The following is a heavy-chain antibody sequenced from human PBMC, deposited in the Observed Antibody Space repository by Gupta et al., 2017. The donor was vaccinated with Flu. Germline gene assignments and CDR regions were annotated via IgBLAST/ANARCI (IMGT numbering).Heavy chain of an antibody. CDR2: INVPSRRI. CDR3: TRDANPGGADH. D-gene: IGHD2-15*01. Sequence: FTSNDDSMHWGQKAPEKGLEWVSGINVPSRRIGYADAVKGRFTTSRDNAKNSLYLLMNSLRPEDTAFYYCTRDANPGGADHWGQGALVTVSA. CDR1: FTSNDDS. V-gene: IGHV3-9*02. J-gene: IGHJ5*02.